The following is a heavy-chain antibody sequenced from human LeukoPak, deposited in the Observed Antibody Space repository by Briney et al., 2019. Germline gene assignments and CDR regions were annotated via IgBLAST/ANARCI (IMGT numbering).Heavy chain of an antibody. V-gene: IGHV4-59*01. CDR2: IYYSGST. CDR3: ARGQRCGGDCYSFDY. Sequence: SETLSLTCTVSGGSIRSYYWSWIRQPPGKGLEWIGYIYYSGSTNYTPSLKSRITISVDTSKNQFSLKLSSVTAADTAVYYCARGQRCGGDCYSFDYWGQGTLVTVSS. D-gene: IGHD2-21*02. CDR1: GGSIRSYY. J-gene: IGHJ4*02.